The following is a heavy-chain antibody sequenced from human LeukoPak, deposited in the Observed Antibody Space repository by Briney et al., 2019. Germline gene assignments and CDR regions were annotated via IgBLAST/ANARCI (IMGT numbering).Heavy chain of an antibody. Sequence: SVKASCKASGGTFSSYAISWVRQAPGQGLEWMGGIIPIFGTANYAQKFQGRVTITTDESTSTAYMELSSLRSEDTAVYYCARDRLYGSGSYLDYWGQGTLVTVSS. D-gene: IGHD3-10*01. CDR1: GGTFSSYA. J-gene: IGHJ4*02. CDR2: IIPIFGTA. CDR3: ARDRLYGSGSYLDY. V-gene: IGHV1-69*05.